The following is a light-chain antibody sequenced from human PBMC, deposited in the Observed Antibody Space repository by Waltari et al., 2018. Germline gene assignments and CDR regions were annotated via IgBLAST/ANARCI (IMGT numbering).Light chain of an antibody. V-gene: IGKV2-28*01. CDR3: MQALQTPLT. Sequence: DIVMTQSPLSLPVTPGEPASISCRSSQSLLYSNGYNYLDWYLQKPGQSPQLLIYLGSNRASGVPDRFSGSGSGTDFTLKISRVEAGDVGVYYCMQALQTPLTFGPGTKVDIK. J-gene: IGKJ3*01. CDR2: LGS. CDR1: QSLLYSNGYNY.